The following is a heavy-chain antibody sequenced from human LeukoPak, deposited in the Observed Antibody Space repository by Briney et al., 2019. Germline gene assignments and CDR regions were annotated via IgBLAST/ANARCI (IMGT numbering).Heavy chain of an antibody. J-gene: IGHJ6*03. CDR2: IKQDGSEK. CDR3: AREIAVAGNGNYYYYMDV. CDR1: GFTFSSYW. D-gene: IGHD6-19*01. V-gene: IGHV3-7*01. Sequence: PGGSLRLSCAASGFTFSSYWMSWVRQAPGKGLEWVANIKQDGSEKYYVDSVKGRFTISRDNAKNSLYLQMNSLRAEDTAVYYCAREIAVAGNGNYYYYMDVWGKGTTVTVSS.